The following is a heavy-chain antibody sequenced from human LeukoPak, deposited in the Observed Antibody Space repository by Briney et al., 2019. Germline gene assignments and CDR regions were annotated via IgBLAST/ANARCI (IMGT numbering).Heavy chain of an antibody. CDR1: GFTFSSYA. D-gene: IGHD6-13*01. CDR3: AKARVYRAAASDLDAFDI. Sequence: GGSLRLSCAASGFTFSSYAMSWVRQAPGKGLEWVSAISGSGGSTYYADSVKGRFTISRDKSRNTLFLQMNSLRAEDTAVYYCAKARVYRAAASDLDAFDIWGQGTMVTVSS. V-gene: IGHV3-23*01. J-gene: IGHJ3*02. CDR2: ISGSGGST.